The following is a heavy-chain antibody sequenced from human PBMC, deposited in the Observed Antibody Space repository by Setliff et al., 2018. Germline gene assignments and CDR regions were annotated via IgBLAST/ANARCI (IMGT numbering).Heavy chain of an antibody. CDR3: ASAAQPRTTIFGAIYYMDV. CDR2: ISNSGVST. D-gene: IGHD3-3*01. Sequence: GGSLRLSCTASGFTYSSYAMTWVRQTPGKGLEWVSGISNSGVSTYYADSVKGRFTISRDNAKNSLYLQMNSLRAEDTAVYYCASAAQPRTTIFGAIYYMDVWGKGTTVTVSS. J-gene: IGHJ6*03. CDR1: GFTYSSYA. V-gene: IGHV3-23*01.